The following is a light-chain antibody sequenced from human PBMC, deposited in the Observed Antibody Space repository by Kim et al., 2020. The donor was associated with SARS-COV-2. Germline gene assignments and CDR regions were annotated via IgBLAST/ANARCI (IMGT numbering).Light chain of an antibody. Sequence: QLVLTQSPSASASLGASVKLTCTLSSGHSSYAIAWHQQQPEKGPRYLMRLNSDGTHSKADGIPDRFSLSSSGAERYLTISSLQSEDEADYYCQTWDTVTVIFGGGTQLT. J-gene: IGLJ2*01. V-gene: IGLV4-69*01. CDR1: SGHSSYA. CDR2: LNSDGTH. CDR3: QTWDTVTVI.